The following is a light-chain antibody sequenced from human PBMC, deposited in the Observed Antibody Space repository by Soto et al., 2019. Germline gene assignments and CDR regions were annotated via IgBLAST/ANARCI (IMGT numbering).Light chain of an antibody. CDR2: ETS. V-gene: IGKV3-11*01. CDR3: QHHSNCPRT. J-gene: IGKJ4*01. CDR1: QTVGGH. Sequence: EVVLTQSPATLSLSPGERATLSCRASQTVGGHFAWYQQKPGQAPRLLISETSNRATGIPGRFSGSGSGTDVTLTISSLQPEDFAVYYCQHHSNCPRTFGGGTKVEIE.